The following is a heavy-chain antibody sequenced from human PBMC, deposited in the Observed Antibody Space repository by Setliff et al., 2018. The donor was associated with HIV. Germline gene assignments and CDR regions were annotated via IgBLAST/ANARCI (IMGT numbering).Heavy chain of an antibody. CDR1: GDSVSSGSYY. Sequence: KPSETLSLTCSVFGDSVSSGSYYWTWIRQPAGKGLEWIGDIYTIGTTNYKPSLKSRVSISIDTSKNHVSLRLSSVTAADTAVYYCARDLPGGTGYFATWGRGTLVTVSS. J-gene: IGHJ5*02. CDR2: IYTIGTT. V-gene: IGHV4-61*09. CDR3: ARDLPGGTGYFAT. D-gene: IGHD3-9*01.